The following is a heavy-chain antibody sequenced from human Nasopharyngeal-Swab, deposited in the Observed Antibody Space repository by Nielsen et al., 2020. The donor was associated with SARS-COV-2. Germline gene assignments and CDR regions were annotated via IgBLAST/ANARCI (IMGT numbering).Heavy chain of an antibody. D-gene: IGHD7-27*01. CDR1: GFTFGRYW. V-gene: IGHV3-7*01. CDR2: IQQDGDIT. Sequence: GESLKISCVTSGFTFGRYWMTWVRQAPGKGLEWVANIQQDGDITYYLESVKGRFTISRDNAKNSLYLQMNSLRAEDTAVYFCARDPPSTGDYYFDHWGREPWSPSPQ. J-gene: IGHJ4*02. CDR3: ARDPPSTGDYYFDH.